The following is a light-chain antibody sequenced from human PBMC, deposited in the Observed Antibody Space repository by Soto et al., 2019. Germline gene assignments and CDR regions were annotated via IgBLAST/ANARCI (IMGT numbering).Light chain of an antibody. CDR2: DAS. Sequence: DIQMTQSPSTLSASVGDRVTITCRASQSISSWLAWYQQKPGKAPKLLIYDASSLESGVPSRSSGSGSGTEFTLTISSLQPDDFATYYCQQYNSYWETFGQGTKV. CDR3: QQYNSYWET. J-gene: IGKJ1*01. V-gene: IGKV1-5*01. CDR1: QSISSW.